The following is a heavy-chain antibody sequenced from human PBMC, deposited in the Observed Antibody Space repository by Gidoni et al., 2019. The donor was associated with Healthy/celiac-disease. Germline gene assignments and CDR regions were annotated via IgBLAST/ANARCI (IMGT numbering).Heavy chain of an antibody. CDR2: STPSGST. V-gene: IGHV4-34*01. J-gene: IGHJ4*02. D-gene: IGHD6-6*01. CDR1: GGSFSGYY. Sequence: QVQLQQWGAGLLKPSETLSRTCADYGGSFSGYYWSWIRQPPGKGLAWIGESTPSGSTNYNPSLKSRVTISVDTSKNQFSLKLSAVTAADTAVYYCARGYSLAARLGEFDYWGQGTLVTVSS. CDR3: ARGYSLAARLGEFDY.